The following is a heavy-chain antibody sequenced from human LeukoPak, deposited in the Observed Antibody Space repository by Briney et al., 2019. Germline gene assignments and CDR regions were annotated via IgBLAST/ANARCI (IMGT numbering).Heavy chain of an antibody. CDR3: AKGAVAGTVYYYYYMDV. CDR1: GFTFDDYA. Sequence: QPGGSLRLSCAASGFTFDDYAMHWVRQAPGKGLEWVSGISWNSGSIGYADSVKGRFTISRDNAKNSLYLQMNSLRAEDTALYYCAKGAVAGTVYYYYYMDVWGKGTTVTVSS. J-gene: IGHJ6*03. CDR2: ISWNSGSI. D-gene: IGHD6-19*01. V-gene: IGHV3-9*01.